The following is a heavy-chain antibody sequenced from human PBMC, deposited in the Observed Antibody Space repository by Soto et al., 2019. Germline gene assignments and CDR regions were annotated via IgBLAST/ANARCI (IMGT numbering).Heavy chain of an antibody. D-gene: IGHD6-19*01. CDR3: ARERYSSGWYFSWFDP. V-gene: IGHV4-31*03. CDR2: IYYSGST. J-gene: IGHJ5*02. CDR1: GGSISSGGYY. Sequence: SETLSLTCTVSGGSISSGGYYWSWIRQHPGKGLEWIGYIYYSGSTYYNPSLKSRVTISVDTSKNQFSLKLSSVTAADTVVYYCARERYSSGWYFSWFDPWGQGTLVTVSS.